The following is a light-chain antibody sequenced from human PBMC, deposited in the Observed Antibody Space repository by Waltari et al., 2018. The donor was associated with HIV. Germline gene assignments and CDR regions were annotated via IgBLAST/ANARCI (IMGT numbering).Light chain of an antibody. CDR3: QSYDNHLSGLWV. V-gene: IGLV1-40*01. Sequence: SVLTPPPSVPGAPGQWVTISCTGNNSNIGAGSDVHWYRQFPGSAPELVVYGDSIRPLGVPDRFSGSKSGVSASLDISGLQTEDEADYYCQSYDNHLSGLWVFGGGTKLTVL. J-gene: IGLJ3*02. CDR1: NSNIGAGSD. CDR2: GDS.